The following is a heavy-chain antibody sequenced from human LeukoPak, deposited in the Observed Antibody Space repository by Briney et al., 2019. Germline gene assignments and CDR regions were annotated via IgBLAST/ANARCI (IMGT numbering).Heavy chain of an antibody. D-gene: IGHD3-10*01. V-gene: IGHV1-2*04. Sequence: ASVKVSCKASGYTFTGYYMHWVRQAPGQGLEWMGWINPNSGGTNYAQKFQGWVTMTRDTSISTAYMELSRLRSDDTAVYYCARGSSAYYDSGSYYSPGYWGQGTLVAVSS. CDR2: INPNSGGT. CDR1: GYTFTGYY. CDR3: ARGSSAYYDSGSYYSPGY. J-gene: IGHJ4*02.